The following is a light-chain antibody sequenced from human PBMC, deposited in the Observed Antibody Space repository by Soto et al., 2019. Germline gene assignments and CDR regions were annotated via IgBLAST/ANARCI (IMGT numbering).Light chain of an antibody. CDR2: WAS. V-gene: IGKV4-1*01. CDR1: QSVLYSSNNKNY. CDR3: QQYYSTLT. Sequence: DIVMTQSPDSLAVSLGERATINCKSSQSVLYSSNNKNYFAWYQQKPGQPPRLLIYWASTRESGVPDRFSGSGSGTDFTLTISSLQAEDVAVYYCQQYYSTLTFGGVTRVEIK. J-gene: IGKJ4*01.